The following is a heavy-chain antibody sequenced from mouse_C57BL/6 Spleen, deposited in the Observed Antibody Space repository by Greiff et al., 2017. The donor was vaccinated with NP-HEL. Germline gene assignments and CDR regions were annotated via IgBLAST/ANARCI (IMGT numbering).Heavy chain of an antibody. CDR2: ISYDGSN. CDR3: ATYSPRGYYFDY. J-gene: IGHJ2*01. Sequence: EVQLQESGPGLVKPSQSLSLTCSVTGYSITSGYYWNWIRQFPGNKLEWMGYISYDGSNNYNPSLKNRISITRDTSKNQFFLKLNSVTTEDTATYYCATYSPRGYYFDYWGQGTTLTVSS. D-gene: IGHD2-10*01. CDR1: GYSITSGYY. V-gene: IGHV3-6*01.